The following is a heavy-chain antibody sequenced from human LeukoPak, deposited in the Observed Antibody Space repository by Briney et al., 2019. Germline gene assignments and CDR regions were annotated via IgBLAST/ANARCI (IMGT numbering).Heavy chain of an antibody. D-gene: IGHD6-19*01. CDR2: ISGSGGST. J-gene: IGHJ1*01. CDR1: GGSIGSYY. V-gene: IGHV3-23*01. CDR3: AKDSSIAVAGYFQH. Sequence: ETLSLTCTVSGGSIGSYYWSWIRQPPGKGLEWVSAISGSGGSTYYADSVKGRFTISRDNSKNTLYLQMNSLRAEDTAVYYCAKDSSIAVAGYFQHWGQGTLVTVSS.